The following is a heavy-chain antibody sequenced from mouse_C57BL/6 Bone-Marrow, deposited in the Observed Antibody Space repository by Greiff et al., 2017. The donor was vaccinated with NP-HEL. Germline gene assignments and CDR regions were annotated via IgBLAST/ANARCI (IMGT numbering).Heavy chain of an antibody. J-gene: IGHJ3*01. D-gene: IGHD2-4*01. Sequence: EVQLVESGGGLVQPGGSLKLSCAASGFTFSDYYMYWVRQTPEKRLEWVAYISNGGGSTYYPDTVKGRFTISRDNAKNTLYLQMSRLKSEDTAMYYCERHEGLRAWFAYWGQGTLVTVSA. CDR1: GFTFSDYY. V-gene: IGHV5-12*01. CDR2: ISNGGGST. CDR3: ERHEGLRAWFAY.